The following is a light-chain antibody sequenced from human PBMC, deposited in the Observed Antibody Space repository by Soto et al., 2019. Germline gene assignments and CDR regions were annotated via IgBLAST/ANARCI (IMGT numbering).Light chain of an antibody. CDR3: CSYAGSYTVV. CDR2: DVS. Sequence: QSALTQSRSVSGSPGQSVTISCTGTSSDVGGYNYVSWYQQHPGKAPKLMIYDVSKRPSGVPDRFSGSKSGNAASLTISGLQAEDEADYYCCSYAGSYTVVFGGGNKVTVL. J-gene: IGLJ2*01. V-gene: IGLV2-11*01. CDR1: SSDVGGYNY.